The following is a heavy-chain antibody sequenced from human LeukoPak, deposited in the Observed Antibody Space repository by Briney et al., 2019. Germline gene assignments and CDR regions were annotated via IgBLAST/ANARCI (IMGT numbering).Heavy chain of an antibody. CDR1: GFTFSRYG. Sequence: GGSLRLSCAVSGFTFSRYGMHWVRQAPGKGLEWVAFILYDGSNKYYADSVKGRFTISRDNSKNTLYLQMNSLRGEDTAVYYCAKDYDYVWGSIDYWGQGTLVTVSS. D-gene: IGHD3-16*01. CDR3: AKDYDYVWGSIDY. CDR2: ILYDGSNK. J-gene: IGHJ4*02. V-gene: IGHV3-30*02.